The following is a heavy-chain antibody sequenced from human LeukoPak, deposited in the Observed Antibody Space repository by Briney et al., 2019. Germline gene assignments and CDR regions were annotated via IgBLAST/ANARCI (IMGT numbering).Heavy chain of an antibody. J-gene: IGHJ5*02. V-gene: IGHV3-23*01. D-gene: IGHD3-9*01. CDR3: AREGEVLYFDWSNWFDP. Sequence: GASLRLSCAASGFTFSNYAMSWVRQAPGKGLEWVSAITGSGGNTYYADSGKGRFTISRDNSKNTVFLQMNSLRAEDTAVYYCAREGEVLYFDWSNWFDPWGQGTLVTVSS. CDR1: GFTFSNYA. CDR2: ITGSGGNT.